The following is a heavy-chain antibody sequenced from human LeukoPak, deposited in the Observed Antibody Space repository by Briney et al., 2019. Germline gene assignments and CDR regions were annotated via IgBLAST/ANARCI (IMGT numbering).Heavy chain of an antibody. CDR2: ISLNSGGT. CDR3: TRDGYYGSGSYYKRYFQY. Sequence: GASLKVSCKASGYTFTGYYVHWVRQAPGQGLEWMGGISLNSGGTNYAQKFQGRITMTRDTFISTAYMALSGLSSDDTAVYYCTRDGYYGSGSYYKRYFQYWGLGTLVTVSS. V-gene: IGHV1-2*02. D-gene: IGHD3-10*01. J-gene: IGHJ1*01. CDR1: GYTFTGYY.